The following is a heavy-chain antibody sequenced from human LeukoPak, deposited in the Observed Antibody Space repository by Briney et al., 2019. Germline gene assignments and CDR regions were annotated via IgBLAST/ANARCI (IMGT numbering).Heavy chain of an antibody. CDR3: ARDHGGQWLVYDLDY. J-gene: IGHJ4*02. CDR2: ISAYNGNT. Sequence: ASVKVSCKASGYTFTSYGISWVRQAPGQGLEWMGWISAYNGNTNYAQKLQGRVTMTTDTSASTAYMELRSLRSDDTAVYYCARDHGGQWLVYDLDYWGQGTLVTVSS. V-gene: IGHV1-18*01. CDR1: GYTFTSYG. D-gene: IGHD6-19*01.